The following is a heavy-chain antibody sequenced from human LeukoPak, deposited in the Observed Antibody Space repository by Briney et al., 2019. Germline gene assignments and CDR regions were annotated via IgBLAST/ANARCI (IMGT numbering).Heavy chain of an antibody. CDR1: GGSISSSSYY. Sequence: PSETLSLTCTVSGGSISSSSYYWGWIRQPPGKGLEWIGSIYYSGSTYYNPSLKSRVTISVDTSKNQFSLKLSSVTAADTAVYYCARGDPYDSSGYYLGDAFDIWGQGTMVTVSS. CDR2: IYYSGST. V-gene: IGHV4-39*07. J-gene: IGHJ3*02. CDR3: ARGDPYDSSGYYLGDAFDI. D-gene: IGHD3-22*01.